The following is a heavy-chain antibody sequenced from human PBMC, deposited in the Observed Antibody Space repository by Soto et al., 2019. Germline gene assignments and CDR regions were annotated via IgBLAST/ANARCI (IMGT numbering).Heavy chain of an antibody. V-gene: IGHV4-4*07. CDR3: ARGGWYSSSWYQSNWFDP. Sequence: NPSETLSLTCTVSGGSISSYYWSWIRQPAGKGLEWIGRIYTSGSTNYNPSLKSRVTMSVDTSKNQFSLKLSSVTAADTAVYYCARGGWYSSSWYQSNWFDPWGQGTLVTVSS. D-gene: IGHD6-13*01. J-gene: IGHJ5*02. CDR1: GGSISSYY. CDR2: IYTSGST.